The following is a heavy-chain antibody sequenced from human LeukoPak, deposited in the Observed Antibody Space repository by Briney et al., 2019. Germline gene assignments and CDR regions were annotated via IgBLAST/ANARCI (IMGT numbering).Heavy chain of an antibody. CDR2: IGPNSGGT. Sequence: ASVKVSCKASGYTFTGYYMHWVRQAPGQGLEWMGWIGPNSGGTNYAQNFQGRVTMTRDTSVSTAYMELSSLRSGDTAVYYCARSNIATRRGDNWLDPWGQGTLVTVSS. CDR3: ARSNIATRRGDNWLDP. V-gene: IGHV1-2*02. D-gene: IGHD6-6*01. CDR1: GYTFTGYY. J-gene: IGHJ5*02.